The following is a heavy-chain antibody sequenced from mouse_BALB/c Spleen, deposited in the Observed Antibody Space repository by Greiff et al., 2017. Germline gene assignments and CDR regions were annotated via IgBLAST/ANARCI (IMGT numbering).Heavy chain of an antibody. Sequence: QVQLQQSGAELVRPGVSVKISCKGSGYTFTDYAMHWVKQSHAKSLEWIGVISTYYGDASYNQKFKGKATMTVDKSSSTAYMELARLTSEDSAIYYCARGYLGYYAMDYWGQGTSVTVSS. CDR3: ARGYLGYYAMDY. CDR1: GYTFTDYA. CDR2: ISTYYGDA. D-gene: IGHD2-3*01. V-gene: IGHV1S137*01. J-gene: IGHJ4*01.